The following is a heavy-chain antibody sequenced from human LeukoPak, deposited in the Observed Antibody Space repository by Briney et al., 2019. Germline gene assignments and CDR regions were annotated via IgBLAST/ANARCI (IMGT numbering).Heavy chain of an antibody. D-gene: IGHD6-19*01. CDR1: GFTFSTYS. Sequence: GGSLRLSCAAPGFTFSTYSMHWVRQAPGKGLEWVAFIRNDESNKFYADSVKGRFTISRDNSKNTLYLQMNSLRVEDTAVYYCATGVAGYFDYWGQGTLVTVSS. CDR3: ATGVAGYFDY. V-gene: IGHV3-30*02. CDR2: IRNDESNK. J-gene: IGHJ4*02.